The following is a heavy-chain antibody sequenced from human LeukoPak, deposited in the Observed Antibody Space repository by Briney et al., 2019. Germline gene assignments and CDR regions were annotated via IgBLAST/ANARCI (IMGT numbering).Heavy chain of an antibody. CDR3: AKDPPWEIFGVVITTGMDV. CDR2: ISGSGGST. CDR1: GFTFSSYA. J-gene: IGHJ6*02. Sequence: GGSLRLSCAASGFTFSSYAMSWVRQAPGKGLEWVSAISGSGGSTYYADSVKGRFTISRDNSKNTLYLQMNSLRAEDTAVYYCAKDPPWEIFGVVITTGMDVWGQGTTVTVSS. D-gene: IGHD3-3*01. V-gene: IGHV3-23*01.